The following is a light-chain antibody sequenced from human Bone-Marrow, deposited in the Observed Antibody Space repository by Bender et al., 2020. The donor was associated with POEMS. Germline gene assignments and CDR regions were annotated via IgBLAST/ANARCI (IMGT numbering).Light chain of an antibody. CDR2: VND. V-gene: IGLV1-44*01. CDR1: TSNIGSNA. Sequence: QSVLTQPSSASGTPGQRVTISCSGSTSNIGSNAVNWYQQFPGTAPKLLIYVNDQRPSEVPDRFSGSRSGTSASLAISGLQSEDEADYYCAVWDDSLNGWVFGGGTKLTVL. J-gene: IGLJ3*02. CDR3: AVWDDSLNGWV.